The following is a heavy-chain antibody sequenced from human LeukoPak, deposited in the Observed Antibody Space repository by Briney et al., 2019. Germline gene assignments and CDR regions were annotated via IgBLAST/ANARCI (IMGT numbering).Heavy chain of an antibody. J-gene: IGHJ6*02. Sequence: GGSLRLSCAASGFTFSSYSMNWVRQAPGKGLEWVSYISTSGSTIDYADSVKGRFTISRDNAKNSLYLQMNSLRAEDTAVYHCARESLEGVKYYYGMDVWGQGTTVTVPS. CDR3: ARESLEGVKYYYGMDV. D-gene: IGHD2-8*01. CDR2: ISTSGSTI. CDR1: GFTFSSYS. V-gene: IGHV3-48*04.